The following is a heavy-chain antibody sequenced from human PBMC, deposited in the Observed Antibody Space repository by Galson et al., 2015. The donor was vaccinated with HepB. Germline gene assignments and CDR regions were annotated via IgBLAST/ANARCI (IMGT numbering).Heavy chain of an antibody. CDR2: ISSSGSTI. J-gene: IGHJ4*02. CDR3: ASYPRGIAAAGSERSAGLGYFDY. Sequence: SLRLSCAASGFTFSSYEMNWVRQAPGKGLEWVSYISSSGSTIYYADSVKGRFTISRDNAKNSLYLQMNSLRAEDTAVYYCASYPRGIAAAGSERSAGLGYFDYWGQGTLVTVSS. V-gene: IGHV3-48*03. D-gene: IGHD6-13*01. CDR1: GFTFSSYE.